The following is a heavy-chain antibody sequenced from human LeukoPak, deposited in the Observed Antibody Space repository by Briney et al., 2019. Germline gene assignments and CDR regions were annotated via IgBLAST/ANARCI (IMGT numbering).Heavy chain of an antibody. J-gene: IGHJ4*02. CDR3: ARDTKYAFDN. V-gene: IGHV3-48*01. D-gene: IGHD2-2*01. CDR2: VGISSGNT. Sequence: GGSLRLSCAASGFIFSDYSMNWVRQAPGKGLEWISYVGISSGNTKYADSVKGRFTISGDKAKNSLYLQMNSLRVEDTAVYYCARDTKYAFDNWGQGTLVTVSS. CDR1: GFIFSDYS.